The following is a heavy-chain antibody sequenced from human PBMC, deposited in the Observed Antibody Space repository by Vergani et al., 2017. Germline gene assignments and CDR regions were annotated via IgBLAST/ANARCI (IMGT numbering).Heavy chain of an antibody. CDR1: GGSISSGGYY. Sequence: QVQLQESGPGLVKPSQTLSLTCTVSGGSISSGGYYWSWIRQHPGKGLEWIGYIYYSGSTYYNPSLKSRVTISVDTSKNQFSLKLSSVTAADTAVYYCARGSSVPNYYWYGMDVWGQGTTVTVSS. CDR2: IYYSGST. V-gene: IGHV4-31*03. CDR3: ARGSSVPNYYWYGMDV. D-gene: IGHD6-13*01. J-gene: IGHJ6*02.